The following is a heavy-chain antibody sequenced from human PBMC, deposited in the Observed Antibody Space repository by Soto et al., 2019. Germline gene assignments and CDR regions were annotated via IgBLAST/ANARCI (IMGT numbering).Heavy chain of an antibody. D-gene: IGHD3-16*01. CDR3: AHGSLRGGNRYFDL. CDR2: TYYSSKRYN. Sequence: QVQMQHSGPGLVNHSPTLSLTCAISGYSVSWNSSTWQWIRQCPSRGLEWPGRTYYSSKRYNDYAESVKSRITIHADTSKNQSYLQVNSVNPEDTADYYCAHGSLRGGNRYFDLWGRGTLVTVSS. J-gene: IGHJ2*01. V-gene: IGHV6-1*01. CDR1: GYSVSWNSST.